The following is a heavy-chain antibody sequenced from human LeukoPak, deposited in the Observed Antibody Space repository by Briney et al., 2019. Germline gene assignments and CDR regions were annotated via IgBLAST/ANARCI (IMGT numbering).Heavy chain of an antibody. CDR2: FDPEDGET. V-gene: IGHV1-24*01. J-gene: IGHJ4*02. CDR3: ARPLYYYYGSGSYYNGFFGY. D-gene: IGHD3-10*01. CDR1: GYTLTELS. Sequence: ASVKVSCKVSGYTLTELSMHWVRQAPGKGLEWMGGFDPEDGETIYAQKFQGRVTMTEDTSTDTAYMELSSLRSEDTAVYYCARPLYYYYGSGSYYNGFFGYWGQGTLVTVSS.